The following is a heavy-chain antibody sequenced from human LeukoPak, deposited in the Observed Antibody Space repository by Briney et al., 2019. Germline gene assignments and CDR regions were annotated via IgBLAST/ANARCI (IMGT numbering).Heavy chain of an antibody. V-gene: IGHV5-51*01. CDR1: GYRFTSYW. J-gene: IGHJ4*02. D-gene: IGHD3-22*01. CDR2: IYPGDSDT. Sequence: GESLKISCKGSGYRFTSYWIAWVRQMPGKGLEWMGTIYPGDSDTTYSPSFQGQITISADKSISTAYLQWSSLKASDTAMYYCARRGSSDYYLDYWGQGTLVTVFS. CDR3: ARRGSSDYYLDY.